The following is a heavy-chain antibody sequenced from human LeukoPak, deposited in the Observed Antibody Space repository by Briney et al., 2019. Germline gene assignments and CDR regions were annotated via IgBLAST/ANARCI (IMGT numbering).Heavy chain of an antibody. V-gene: IGHV3-7*01. D-gene: IGHD1-14*01. Sequence: GGSLRLSCAASGFTFSSYWMSWVRQAPGKGLEWVANIKQDGSEKYYVDSVKGRFTISRDNAKNSLYLQMNSLRAEDTAVYYCARKVLTGTTRGSFDSWGQGTLVTVSS. J-gene: IGHJ4*02. CDR2: IKQDGSEK. CDR1: GFTFSSYW. CDR3: ARKVLTGTTRGSFDS.